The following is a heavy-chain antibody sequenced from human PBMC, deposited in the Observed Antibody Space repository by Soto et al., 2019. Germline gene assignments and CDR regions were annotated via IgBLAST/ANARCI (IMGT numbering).Heavy chain of an antibody. Sequence: QVQLQESGPGLVEPSEALSLTCTVSGGPISSYYWSWVRQAPGKGLGWIGYIYYSGSTNYNPSLKSRVTISVDTSKNQFSLKLSSVTAADTAVYYCARRWGRTFDYWGQGTLVTVSS. D-gene: IGHD7-27*01. CDR1: GGPISSYY. V-gene: IGHV4-59*08. CDR2: IYYSGST. CDR3: ARRWGRTFDY. J-gene: IGHJ4*02.